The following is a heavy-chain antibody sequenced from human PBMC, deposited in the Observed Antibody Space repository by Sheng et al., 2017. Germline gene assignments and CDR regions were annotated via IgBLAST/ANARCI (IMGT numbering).Heavy chain of an antibody. Sequence: QVQLQESGPGLVKPSETLSLTCTVSGGSVSSGSYYWSWIRQPPGKGLEWIGYIYYSGSTNYNPSLKSRVTISVDTSKNQFSLKLSSVTAADTAVYYCARGVVGYSSSWYDYWGQGTPVTGLL. CDR3: ARGVVGYSSSWYDY. V-gene: IGHV4-61*01. CDR1: GGSVSSGSYY. D-gene: IGHD6-13*01. CDR2: IYYSGST. J-gene: IGHJ4*02.